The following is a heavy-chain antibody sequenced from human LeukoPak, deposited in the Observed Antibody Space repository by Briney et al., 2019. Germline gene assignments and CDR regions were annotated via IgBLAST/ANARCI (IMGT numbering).Heavy chain of an antibody. J-gene: IGHJ4*02. D-gene: IGHD3-22*01. V-gene: IGHV3-48*01. CDR1: GFTFSSYS. CDR3: SGYPPY. CDR2: ISSSSTTI. Sequence: GGSLRLSCAASGFTFSSYSMMWVRQAPGKGLEWVSYISSSSTTIHYADSVKGRFTISRDNAKNSVYLQMNSLRAEHTAVYDGSGYPPYWGQGTLVTVSS.